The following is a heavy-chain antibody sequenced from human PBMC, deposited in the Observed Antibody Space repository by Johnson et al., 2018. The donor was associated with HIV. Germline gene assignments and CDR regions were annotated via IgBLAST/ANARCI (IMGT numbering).Heavy chain of an antibody. Sequence: VQLVESGGGLVQPGRSLRLSCAASGFTVSSNYMSWVRQAPGKGLEWVSVIYSGGSTYYADSVKGRFTISRDNSKNTLYLQMNSLRAEDTAVYYCASWGVGSSWNHDAFDIWGQGTMVTVSS. CDR1: GFTVSSNY. D-gene: IGHD6-13*01. J-gene: IGHJ3*02. V-gene: IGHV3-66*02. CDR3: ASWGVGSSWNHDAFDI. CDR2: IYSGGST.